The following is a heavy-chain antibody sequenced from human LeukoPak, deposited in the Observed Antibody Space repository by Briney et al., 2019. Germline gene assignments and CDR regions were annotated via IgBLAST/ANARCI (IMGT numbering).Heavy chain of an antibody. CDR3: AKGCRSGSICFLIDY. D-gene: IGHD2-15*01. V-gene: IGHV3-30*18. Sequence: GGSLRLSCAASGFSFSSHGMHWVRQAPGKGLEWVAVISFDGSDKYYADSVKGRFTISRDNSKNTLYVQMNSLRAEDTAVYYCAKGCRSGSICFLIDYWGHGTLVTVSS. CDR2: ISFDGSDK. CDR1: GFSFSSHG. J-gene: IGHJ4*01.